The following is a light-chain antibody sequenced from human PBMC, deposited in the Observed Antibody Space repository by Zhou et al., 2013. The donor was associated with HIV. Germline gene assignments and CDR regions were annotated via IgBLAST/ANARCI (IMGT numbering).Light chain of an antibody. J-gene: IGKJ2*01. CDR3: QQFGSSPGYT. V-gene: IGKV3-20*01. CDR1: QSVSSTY. Sequence: EIVMTQSPATLSVSPGERATLSCRASQSVSSTYLAWYQQKPGQAPRLLIFGASNRATGIPDRFSGSGSGTDFTLTISRLEPEDFAVYYCQQFGSSPGYTFGQGTKLEIK. CDR2: GAS.